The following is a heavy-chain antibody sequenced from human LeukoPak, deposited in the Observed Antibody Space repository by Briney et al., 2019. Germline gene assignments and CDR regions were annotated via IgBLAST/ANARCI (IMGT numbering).Heavy chain of an antibody. Sequence: PSETLSLTCTVSGGSISSYYWSWIRQPPGKGLEWIGQIFHSGSTSYSPSLKSRVTISMDKSKNQFSLRLTSVTAADTAVYYCARSPTKRVPEDYWGQGTLVTVSS. V-gene: IGHV4-59*12. J-gene: IGHJ4*02. CDR2: IFHSGST. CDR3: ARSPTKRVPEDY. D-gene: IGHD2-2*01. CDR1: GGSISSYY.